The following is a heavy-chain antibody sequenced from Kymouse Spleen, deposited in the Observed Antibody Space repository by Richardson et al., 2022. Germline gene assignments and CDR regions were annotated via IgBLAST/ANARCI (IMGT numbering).Heavy chain of an antibody. J-gene: IGHJ4*02. Sequence: QVQLVESGGGVVQPGRSLRLSCAASGFTFSSYGMHWVRQAPGKGLEWVAVIWYDGSNKYYADSVKGRFTISRDNSKNTLYLQMNSLRAEDTAVYYCARDRSGSLRDFDYWGQGTLVTVSS. D-gene: IGHD1-26*01. CDR3: ARDRSGSLRDFDY. CDR1: GFTFSSYG. CDR2: IWYDGSNK. V-gene: IGHV3-33*01.